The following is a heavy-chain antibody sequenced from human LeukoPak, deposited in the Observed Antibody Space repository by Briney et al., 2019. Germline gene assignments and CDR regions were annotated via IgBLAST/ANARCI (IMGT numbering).Heavy chain of an antibody. J-gene: IGHJ4*02. V-gene: IGHV4-38-2*02. D-gene: IGHD2-15*01. CDR2: IYHSGST. Sequence: SETLSLTCAVSGYSISSGYYWGWIRQPPGKGLEWIGSIYHSGSTYYNPSLKSRVTISVDTSKNQFPLKLSSVPAADTAVYYCARDSVSKYCSGGRCDTYYFDYWGQGTLVTVSS. CDR3: ARDSVSKYCSGGRCDTYYFDY. CDR1: GYSISSGYY.